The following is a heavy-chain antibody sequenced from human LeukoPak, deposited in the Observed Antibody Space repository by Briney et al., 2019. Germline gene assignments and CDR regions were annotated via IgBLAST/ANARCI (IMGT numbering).Heavy chain of an antibody. CDR3: ARDSLTYYYGSGSSNYFDY. CDR1: GYTFTGYY. Sequence: ASVKVSCKASGYTFTGYYMRWVRQAPGQGLEWMGRINPYTGDTNYVQKFRGRVTMTRDTSISTAYMELRRLRSDNTAVYYCARDSLTYYYGSGSSNYFDYWGQGTLVTVSS. V-gene: IGHV1-2*06. J-gene: IGHJ4*02. CDR2: INPYTGDT. D-gene: IGHD3-10*01.